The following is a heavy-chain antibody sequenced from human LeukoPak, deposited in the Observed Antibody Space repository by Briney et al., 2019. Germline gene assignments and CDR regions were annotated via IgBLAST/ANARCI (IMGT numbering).Heavy chain of an antibody. V-gene: IGHV1-2*02. CDR1: GYTFSGYY. CDR3: ASVSGYDHLYYYMDV. J-gene: IGHJ6*03. Sequence: GASVKVSCKASGYTFSGYYMHWVRQAPGQGLEWMGWIKPNSGGANYAQKFQGRVTMTMDTSINTAYMGLSRLRSEDTAVYYCASVSGYDHLYYYMDVWGKGTTVTVSS. CDR2: IKPNSGGA. D-gene: IGHD5-12*01.